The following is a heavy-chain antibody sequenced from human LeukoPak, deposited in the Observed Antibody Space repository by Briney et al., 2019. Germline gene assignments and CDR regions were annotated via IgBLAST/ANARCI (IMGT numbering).Heavy chain of an antibody. CDR2: INHGGST. D-gene: IGHD5-18*01. Sequence: SETLSLTCAVYGGSFSGYYWSWIRQPPGKGLEWIGEINHGGSTNYNPSLKSRVTISVDTSKNQFSLKQSSVTAADTAVYYCATPGYSYGLFDYWGQGTLVTVSS. CDR3: ATPGYSYGLFDY. J-gene: IGHJ4*02. CDR1: GGSFSGYY. V-gene: IGHV4-34*01.